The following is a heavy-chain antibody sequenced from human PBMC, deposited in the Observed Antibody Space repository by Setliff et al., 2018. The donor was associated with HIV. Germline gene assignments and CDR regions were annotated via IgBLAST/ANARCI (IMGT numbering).Heavy chain of an antibody. V-gene: IGHV1-8*01. CDR3: ARGPKGSSGYAGDY. D-gene: IGHD3-22*01. CDR2: MNPNSGNT. CDR1: GYNFTSHD. J-gene: IGHJ4*02. Sequence: ASVKVSCKASGYNFTSHDINWVRQATGQGLEWMGWMNPNSGNTGYAQKFQGRVTMTRNTSISTAYMELSSLRSEDTAVYYCARGPKGSSGYAGDYWGQGTLVTVSS.